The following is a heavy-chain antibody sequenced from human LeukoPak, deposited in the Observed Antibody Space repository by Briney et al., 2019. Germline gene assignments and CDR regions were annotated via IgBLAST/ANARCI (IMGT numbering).Heavy chain of an antibody. Sequence: PGESLKISCKGSGYSFTSYWIGWVRQMPGKGLEWMGIIYPGDSDTRYSPSFQGQVTISADKFISTAYLQWSSLKASGTEDTAMYYCARRLDYDDAFDIWGQGTMVTVSS. CDR1: GYSFTSYW. D-gene: IGHD4-17*01. CDR3: ARRLDYDDAFDI. CDR2: IYPGDSDT. J-gene: IGHJ3*02. V-gene: IGHV5-51*01.